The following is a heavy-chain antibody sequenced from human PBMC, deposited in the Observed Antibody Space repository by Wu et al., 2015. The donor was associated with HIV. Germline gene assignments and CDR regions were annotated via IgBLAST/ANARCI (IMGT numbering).Heavy chain of an antibody. Sequence: QVQLVQSGAEVKKPGASVKVSCKASGYTFTGYYMHWVRQAPGQGLEWMGWINPNSGGTNYAQKFQGRVTMTRDTSISTAYMELSRLRSDDTAVYYCARDRGYDYVGVPALCYFDYWGQGTLVTVSS. CDR2: INPNSGGT. D-gene: IGHD3-16*01. CDR1: GYTFTGYY. CDR3: ARDRGYDYVGVPALCYFDY. V-gene: IGHV1-2*02. J-gene: IGHJ4*02.